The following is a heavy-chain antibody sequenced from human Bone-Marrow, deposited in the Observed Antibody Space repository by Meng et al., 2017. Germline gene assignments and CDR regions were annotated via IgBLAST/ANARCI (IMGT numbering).Heavy chain of an antibody. CDR3: AKFGFSGWYGGFDY. Sequence: EHWVESGGGLVRPGGSLRLSCAASGFSFSDHDMAWVRQAPGKGLEWVSAVRASGDSTFYADSVKGRFTISRDNSKSTVYLQMNSLRADDMAVYYCAKFGFSGWYGGFDYWGQGVLVTVSS. J-gene: IGHJ4*02. CDR2: VRASGDST. V-gene: IGHV3-23*04. CDR1: GFSFSDHD. D-gene: IGHD6-19*01.